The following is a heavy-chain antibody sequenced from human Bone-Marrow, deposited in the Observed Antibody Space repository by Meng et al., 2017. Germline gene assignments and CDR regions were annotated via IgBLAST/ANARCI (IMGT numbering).Heavy chain of an antibody. Sequence: GSLRLSCTVSGGSISSSSYYWGWIRQPPGKGLEWIGSIYYSGSTNYNPSLKSRVTISVDKSKNQFSLKLSSVTAADTAVYYCARASFELVDAFDIWGQGTMVTVSS. J-gene: IGHJ3*02. CDR1: GGSISSSSYY. CDR3: ARASFELVDAFDI. V-gene: IGHV4-39*07. CDR2: IYYSGST. D-gene: IGHD3-16*01.